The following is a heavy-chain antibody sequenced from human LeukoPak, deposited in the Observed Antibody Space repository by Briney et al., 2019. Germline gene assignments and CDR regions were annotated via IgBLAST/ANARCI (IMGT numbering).Heavy chain of an antibody. Sequence: PGRSLRLSCAASGFTFSSYVMHWVRQAPGKGLEEVAVIWYDGSIPYYADSVKGRFTISRDNSKNTLYLQMSSLRAEDTAVYYCAREGVSCSSTTCFFDYWGQGTLVTVSS. CDR2: IWYDGSIP. V-gene: IGHV3-33*01. CDR3: AREGVSCSSTTCFFDY. J-gene: IGHJ4*02. D-gene: IGHD2-2*01. CDR1: GFTFSSYV.